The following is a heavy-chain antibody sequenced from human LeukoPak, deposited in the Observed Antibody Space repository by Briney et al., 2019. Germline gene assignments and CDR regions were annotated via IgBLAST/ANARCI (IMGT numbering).Heavy chain of an antibody. CDR3: ATAFRGYSYAYSSVFDY. J-gene: IGHJ4*02. Sequence: ASVTVSCKVSGYTLTELSMHWVRQAPGKGLEWMGGFDPEDGETIYAQKFQGRVTMTEDTSTDTAYMELSSLRSEDTAVYYCATAFRGYSYAYSSVFDYWGQGTLVTVSS. V-gene: IGHV1-24*01. D-gene: IGHD5-18*01. CDR1: GYTLTELS. CDR2: FDPEDGET.